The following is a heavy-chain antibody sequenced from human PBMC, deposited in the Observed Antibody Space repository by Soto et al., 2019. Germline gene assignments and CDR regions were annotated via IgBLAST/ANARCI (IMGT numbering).Heavy chain of an antibody. Sequence: SETLSLTCTVSGASISGSNDYWGWIRQPPGKGLEWIGSIYYTGSTYYNPSLKSRVTISVDTSKNQFSLKLRSVTAADTAVYYCMLGSGWKDFDYWGQGTLVTVSS. D-gene: IGHD3-22*01. CDR2: IYYTGST. V-gene: IGHV4-39*01. CDR1: GASISGSNDY. J-gene: IGHJ4*02. CDR3: MLGSGWKDFDY.